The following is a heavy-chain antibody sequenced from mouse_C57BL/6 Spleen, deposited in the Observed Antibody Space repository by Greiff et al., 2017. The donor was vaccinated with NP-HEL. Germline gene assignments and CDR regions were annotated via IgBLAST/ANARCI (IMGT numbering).Heavy chain of an antibody. J-gene: IGHJ3*01. CDR1: GFTFSDFY. CDR3: ARDANYGSFAY. D-gene: IGHD1-1*01. CDR2: SRNKANDYTT. V-gene: IGHV7-1*01. Sequence: EVMLVESGGGLVQSGRSLRLSCATSGFTFSDFYMEWVRQAPGKGLEWIAASRNKANDYTTEYSASVKGRFIVSRDTSQSILYLQMNALRAEDTAIYYCARDANYGSFAYWGQGTLVTVSA.